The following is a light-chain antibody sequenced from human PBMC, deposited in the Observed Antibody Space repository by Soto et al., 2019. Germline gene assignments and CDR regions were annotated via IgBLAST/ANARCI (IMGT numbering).Light chain of an antibody. CDR2: DVS. CDR3: CSYTPSSILF. Sequence: QSALTQPASVSGSPGQSITVSFTGTSGDIGRYSYVSWYQQHPGKAPRLMLYDVSNLPSGVSNRFSGSKSGNTASLTISGIQAENKADYYCCSYTPSSILFFGTGTKVTVL. CDR1: SGDIGRYSY. J-gene: IGLJ1*01. V-gene: IGLV2-14*01.